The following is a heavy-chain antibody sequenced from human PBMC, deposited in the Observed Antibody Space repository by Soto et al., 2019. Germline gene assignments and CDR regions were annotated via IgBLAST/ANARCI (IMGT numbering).Heavy chain of an antibody. J-gene: IGHJ6*02. CDR2: LSGSSLNT. CDR3: TTQFFLSSRKPPEDV. Sequence: GGSLRLSCEVSGFTFGNYAMTWVRQGPRRGLEWVSALSGSSLNTYYADSVKGRFTISRDNSKNTMYLEMNSLRVDDTAVYYCTTQFFLSSRKPPEDVWGQGTPVTV. V-gene: IGHV3-23*01. CDR1: GFTFGNYA.